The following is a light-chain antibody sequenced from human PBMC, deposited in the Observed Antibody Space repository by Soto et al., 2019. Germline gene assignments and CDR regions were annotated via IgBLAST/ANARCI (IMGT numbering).Light chain of an antibody. CDR2: GDS. CDR1: SSNIGAAYA. Sequence: QSVLTQPPSVSGAPGQRVTISCSGSSSNIGAAYAVHWYQQFPGRAPKVVIYGDSNRPSGVPDRFSGSKSGTSASLAISGLQAEDEADYFCCSSAPESTYVFGTGTKLTVL. J-gene: IGLJ1*01. V-gene: IGLV1-40*01. CDR3: CSSAPESTYV.